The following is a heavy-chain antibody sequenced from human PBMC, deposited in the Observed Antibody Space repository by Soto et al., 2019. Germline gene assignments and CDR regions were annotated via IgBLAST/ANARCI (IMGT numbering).Heavy chain of an antibody. D-gene: IGHD6-19*01. CDR3: ASSSSGSYYYGMDV. V-gene: IGHV3-66*01. CDR2: IYSGGST. J-gene: IGHJ6*02. Sequence: ESGGGLVQPGESLRLSCAASGFTVSSNYMSWVRQAPGKGLEWVSVIYSGGSTYYADSVKGRFTISRDNSKNTLYLQMNSLRAEDTAVYYCASSSSGSYYYGMDVWGQGTTVTVSS. CDR1: GFTVSSNY.